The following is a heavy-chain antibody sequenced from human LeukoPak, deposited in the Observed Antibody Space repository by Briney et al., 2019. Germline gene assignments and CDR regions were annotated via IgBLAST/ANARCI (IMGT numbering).Heavy chain of an antibody. V-gene: IGHV3-23*01. Sequence: GGSLRLSCAASGFTFSSYAMSWVRQAPGKGLEWVSAISGSGGSTYYADSVKGRFTISRDNSKNTLYLQMNSLRAEDTAVYYCARRWDYYSSGRPFDQWGQGTLVTVSS. CDR3: ARRWDYYSSGRPFDQ. CDR2: ISGSGGST. CDR1: GFTFSSYA. D-gene: IGHD3-10*01. J-gene: IGHJ4*02.